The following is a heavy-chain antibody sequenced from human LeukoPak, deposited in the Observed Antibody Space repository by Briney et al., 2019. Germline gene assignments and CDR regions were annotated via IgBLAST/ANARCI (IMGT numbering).Heavy chain of an antibody. CDR3: AKDAHLDYYGSGSWGYYMDV. Sequence: GGSLRLSCAASGFTFSSNGMHWVRQAPGKWLEWVAFIRYDGSHKYYVDSVKGRFIISRDNSKNTLYLQMNSLRAEDTAVYYCAKDAHLDYYGSGSWGYYMDVWGKGTTVTISS. J-gene: IGHJ6*03. V-gene: IGHV3-30*02. CDR2: IRYDGSHK. D-gene: IGHD3-10*01. CDR1: GFTFSSNG.